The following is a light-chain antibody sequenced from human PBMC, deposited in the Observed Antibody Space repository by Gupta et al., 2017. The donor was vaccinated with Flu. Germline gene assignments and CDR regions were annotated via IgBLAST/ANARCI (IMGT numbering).Light chain of an antibody. Sequence: NFMLTQPHSVSESPGQTVTISCTRSGGSIASNYVQWYQQRPGSAPTTVIYEDDQRPSGVPDRFSGSIDRSSNSASLTISGLKTEDEADYYCQSDGSSSLWVFGGGTKLTVL. J-gene: IGLJ3*02. CDR1: GGSIASNY. CDR2: EDD. CDR3: QSDGSSSLWV. V-gene: IGLV6-57*03.